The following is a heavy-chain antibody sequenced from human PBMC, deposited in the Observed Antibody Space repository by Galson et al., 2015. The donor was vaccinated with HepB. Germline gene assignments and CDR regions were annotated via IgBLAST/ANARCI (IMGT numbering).Heavy chain of an antibody. J-gene: IGHJ2*01. Sequence: SLRLSCAASGFTFGDYAMSWVRQAPGKGLEWVGFIRSKAYGGTTEYAASVKGRFTISRDDSKSIAYLQMNSLKTEDTAVYYCTRDRGYYDSSGYYVWYFDLWGRGTLVTVSS. V-gene: IGHV3-49*04. D-gene: IGHD3-22*01. CDR2: IRSKAYGGTT. CDR1: GFTFGDYA. CDR3: TRDRGYYDSSGYYVWYFDL.